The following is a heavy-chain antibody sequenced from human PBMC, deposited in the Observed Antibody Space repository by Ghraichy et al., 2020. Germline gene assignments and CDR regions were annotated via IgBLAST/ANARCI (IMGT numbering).Heavy chain of an antibody. V-gene: IGHV4-4*02. CDR1: GGSVNNNHW. J-gene: IGHJ4*02. CDR2: ISHSGST. Sequence: SQTLSLTCVVSGGSVNNNHWWSWVRQAPYKGLEWIGEISHSGSTSYNPSLKSRVTMSVDKSKNQFSLKMNSVTAADTAVYYCARARDGVFDYWGQGTLVTVSS. D-gene: IGHD3-10*01. CDR3: ARARDGVFDY.